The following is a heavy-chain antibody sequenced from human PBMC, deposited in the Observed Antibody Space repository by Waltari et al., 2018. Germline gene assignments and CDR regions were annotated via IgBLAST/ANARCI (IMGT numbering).Heavy chain of an antibody. CDR1: GGSFSGYY. CDR2: INHSGST. V-gene: IGHV4-34*01. CDR3: ARGPFYYDILTGYSPRGYYYYGMDV. J-gene: IGHJ6*02. Sequence: QVQLQQWGAGLLKPSETLSLTCAVYGGSFSGYYWSWIRQPPGKGLEWIGEINHSGSTNHNPSLKSRVTISVDTSKNQFSLKLSSVTAADTAVYYCARGPFYYDILTGYSPRGYYYYGMDVWGQGTTVTVSS. D-gene: IGHD3-9*01.